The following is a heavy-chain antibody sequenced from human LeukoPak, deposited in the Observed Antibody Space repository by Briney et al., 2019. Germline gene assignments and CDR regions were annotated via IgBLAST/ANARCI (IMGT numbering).Heavy chain of an antibody. CDR1: EFSVGSNY. CDR2: IYSGGST. Sequence: GGSLRLSCAASEFSVGSNYMTWVRQAPGKGVGWVSLIYSGGSTYYADSVKGRFTISRDNSKNSLYLQMNSLRAEDTAVYYCARARFETTVTTLVRKKDYYYYNMDIWGKGTTVTVSS. D-gene: IGHD4-17*01. CDR3: ARARFETTVTTLVRKKDYYYYNMDI. V-gene: IGHV3-66*01. J-gene: IGHJ6*03.